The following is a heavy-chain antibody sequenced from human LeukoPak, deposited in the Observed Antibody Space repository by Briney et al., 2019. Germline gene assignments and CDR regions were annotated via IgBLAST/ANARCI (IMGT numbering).Heavy chain of an antibody. J-gene: IGHJ4*02. V-gene: IGHV3-30*18. D-gene: IGHD3-10*01. CDR1: GFTFSSYG. CDR3: AKERDYYGSGSNFDY. Sequence: PGRSLRLSCAASGFTFSSYGMHWVRQAPGKGLEWVAVISYDGSNKYYADSVKGRFTISRDNSKNTLYLQMNSLRAEDTAVYYCAKERDYYGSGSNFDYWGQGTLVTVSS. CDR2: ISYDGSNK.